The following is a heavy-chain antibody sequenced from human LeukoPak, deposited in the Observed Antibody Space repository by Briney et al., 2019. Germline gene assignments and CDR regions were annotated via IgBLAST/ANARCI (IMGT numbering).Heavy chain of an antibody. Sequence: ASVKVSCKASGYTFTGYYMHWVRQAPGQGLEWMGWINPNSGGTNYAQKFQGRVTMTRDTSISTAYMELSRLRSDDTAAYYCARGGSSSGWFFGRDWHDYWGQGTLVTVSS. CDR1: GYTFTGYY. CDR2: INPNSGGT. J-gene: IGHJ4*02. V-gene: IGHV1-2*02. CDR3: ARGGSSSGWFFGRDWHDY. D-gene: IGHD6-19*01.